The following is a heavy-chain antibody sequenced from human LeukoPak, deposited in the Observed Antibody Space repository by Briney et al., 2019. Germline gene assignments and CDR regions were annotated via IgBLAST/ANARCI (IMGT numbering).Heavy chain of an antibody. V-gene: IGHV4-59*01. D-gene: IGHD6-19*01. J-gene: IGHJ5*02. CDR3: ARDFYSSGWYEGFDP. Sequence: SETLSLTCTVCGRSISSYYWSWIRQPPGKGLEWIGYIYYSGSTNYNPSLKSRVTISVDTSKNQFSLKLSSVTAADTAVYYCARDFYSSGWYEGFDPWGQGTLVTVSS. CDR1: GRSISSYY. CDR2: IYYSGST.